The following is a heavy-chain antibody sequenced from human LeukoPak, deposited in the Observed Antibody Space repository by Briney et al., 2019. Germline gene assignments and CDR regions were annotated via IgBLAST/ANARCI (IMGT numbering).Heavy chain of an antibody. Sequence: SETLSLTCTVSVGSISSGSSYWSWIRHPAGKGLEWLGRIYTSGSTNYNPSLKSRVTISVDTSKNQFSLKLSSVTAADTAVYYCASRKLGNDYWGQGTLVTVSS. CDR1: VGSISSGSSY. D-gene: IGHD7-27*01. J-gene: IGHJ4*02. CDR2: IYTSGST. CDR3: ASRKLGNDY. V-gene: IGHV4-61*02.